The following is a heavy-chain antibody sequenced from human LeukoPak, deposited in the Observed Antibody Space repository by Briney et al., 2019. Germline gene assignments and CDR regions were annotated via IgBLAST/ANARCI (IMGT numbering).Heavy chain of an antibody. CDR2: INSDGSST. Sequence: GGSLRLSCAASGFTFSSYWMHWVRQAPGKGRVWGSRINSDGSSTSYADSVKGRFTISRDNAKNTLYLQMNSLRAEDTAVYYCARSLYYYSMDVWGKGTTVTVSS. CDR1: GFTFSSYW. CDR3: ARSLYYYSMDV. V-gene: IGHV3-74*01. J-gene: IGHJ6*03.